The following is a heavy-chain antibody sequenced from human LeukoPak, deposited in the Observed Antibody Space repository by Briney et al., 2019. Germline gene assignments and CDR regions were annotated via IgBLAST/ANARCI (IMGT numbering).Heavy chain of an antibody. J-gene: IGHJ4*02. CDR3: ARVRPGDDPFDY. D-gene: IGHD7-27*01. CDR2: IDYSGST. V-gene: IGHV4-59*01. CDR1: GGSISSYY. Sequence: SETLSLACTVSGGSISSYYWSWIRQPPGKGLEWIGYIDYSGSTNYNPFLESRVTISVDTSKNQFSLKLSSVTAADTAVYYCARVRPGDDPFDYWGQGTLVTVSS.